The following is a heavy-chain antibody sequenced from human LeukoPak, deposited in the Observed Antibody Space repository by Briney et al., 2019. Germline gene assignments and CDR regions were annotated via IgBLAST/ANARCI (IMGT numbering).Heavy chain of an antibody. CDR2: INHSGST. J-gene: IGHJ5*02. V-gene: IGHV4-34*01. CDR1: GGSFSGCY. D-gene: IGHD3-10*01. Sequence: PSETLSLTCAVYGGSFSGCYWSWIRQPPGKGLEWIGEINHSGSTDYNPSLKSRVTISVDTSKNQFSLKLSSVTAADTAVYYCARASMVRGVNWFDPWGQGTLVTVSS. CDR3: ARASMVRGVNWFDP.